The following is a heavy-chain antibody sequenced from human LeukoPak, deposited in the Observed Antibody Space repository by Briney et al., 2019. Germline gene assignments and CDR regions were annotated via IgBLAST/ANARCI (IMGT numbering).Heavy chain of an antibody. CDR3: VRGPPNWGFDY. CDR1: GHTFTSYD. V-gene: IGHV1-8*01. CDR2: MSPNSGNT. D-gene: IGHD7-27*01. J-gene: IGHJ4*02. Sequence: ASVKVSCKASGHTFTSYDFNWVRQATGQGLEWMGWMSPNSGNTDYAQKFQGRVTMTRDTSISTAYMELTSLRSEDTAVYYCVRGPPNWGFDYWGQGTLVTVSS.